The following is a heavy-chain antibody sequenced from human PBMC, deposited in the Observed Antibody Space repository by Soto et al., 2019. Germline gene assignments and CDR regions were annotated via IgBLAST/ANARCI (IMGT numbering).Heavy chain of an antibody. CDR1: DDSFRGAEYY. CDR2: TYYNGDT. CDR3: ARGPAYIDGWRTFDL. Sequence: SETLSLTCTVSDDSFRGAEYYWSWIRQPLGKGPEWIGYTYYNGDTKYNPALRSRITMSEDTSKNQFSLRLSSVTAADTAVYFCARGPAYIDGWRTFDLWGRGILVTVSS. D-gene: IGHD6-19*01. J-gene: IGHJ4*02. V-gene: IGHV4-61*08.